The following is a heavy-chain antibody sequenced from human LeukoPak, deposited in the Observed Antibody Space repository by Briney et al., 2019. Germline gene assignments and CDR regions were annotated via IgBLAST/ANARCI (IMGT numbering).Heavy chain of an antibody. CDR2: IYYSGST. CDR3: ARAPRIAAASKFFFDY. J-gene: IGHJ4*02. Sequence: PSETLSLTCTVSGGSISSSSYYWGWIRQPPGKGLEWIGSIYYSGSTYYNPSLKSRVTISVDTSKNQFSLKLSSVTAADTAVYYCARAPRIAAASKFFFDYWGQGTLVSVSS. CDR1: GGSISSSSYY. D-gene: IGHD6-13*01. V-gene: IGHV4-39*01.